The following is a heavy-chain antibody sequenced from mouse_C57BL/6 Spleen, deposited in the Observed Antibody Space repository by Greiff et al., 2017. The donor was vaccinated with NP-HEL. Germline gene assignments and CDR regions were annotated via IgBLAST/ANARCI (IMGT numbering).Heavy chain of an antibody. Sequence: VQLQQSGAELVRPGSSVKLSCKASGYTFTSYWMDWVKQRPGQGLEWIGNTYPSDSETHYNQKFKDKATLTVDKSSSTAYMQLSSLTSEDSAVYYCARSYGSRGFDVWGTGTTVTVSS. J-gene: IGHJ1*03. CDR1: GYTFTSYW. V-gene: IGHV1-61*01. CDR3: ARSYGSRGFDV. D-gene: IGHD1-1*01. CDR2: TYPSDSET.